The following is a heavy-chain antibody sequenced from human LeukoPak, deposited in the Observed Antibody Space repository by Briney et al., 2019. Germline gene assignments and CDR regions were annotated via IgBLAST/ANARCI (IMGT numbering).Heavy chain of an antibody. CDR2: IKQDGSER. CDR3: ARDGDHSCGDY. CDR1: GFTFNSYF. D-gene: IGHD2-2*01. V-gene: IGHV3-7*01. Sequence: GGSLRLSCAASGFTFNSYFMSWVRQAPGKGLEWVANIKQDGSERNYVDSVKGRFTISRDNAKNSLYLQMYSLTAEDTAVYYCARDGDHSCGDYWGQGTLVTVSS. J-gene: IGHJ4*02.